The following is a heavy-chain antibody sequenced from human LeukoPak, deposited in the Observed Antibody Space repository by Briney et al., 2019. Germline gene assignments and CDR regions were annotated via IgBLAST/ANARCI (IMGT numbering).Heavy chain of an antibody. CDR2: INPNSGGT. J-gene: IGHJ4*02. CDR3: ARMDRMLLQLIDY. CDR1: GYTFTGYY. V-gene: IGHV1-2*02. D-gene: IGHD2-15*01. Sequence: GASVKVSCKASGYTFTGYYMHWVRQAPGQGLEWMGWINPNSGGTNYAQKFQGRVTKTRDTSISTAYMELSRLRSDDTAVYYCARMDRMLLQLIDYWGQGTLVTVSS.